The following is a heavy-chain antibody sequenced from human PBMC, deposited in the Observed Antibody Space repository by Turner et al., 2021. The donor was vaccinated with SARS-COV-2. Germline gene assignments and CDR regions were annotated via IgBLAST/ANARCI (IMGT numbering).Heavy chain of an antibody. CDR1: GFTFSSYS. D-gene: IGHD1-26*01. CDR2: ISSSSSYI. Sequence: EVQLVESGGGLVKPGGSLRLPFGASGFTFSSYSMNWVRQAPGKGLEWVSFISSSSSYIYYADSVKGRFTISRDNAKNSLYLQMNSLRAEDTAVYYCARELAGRFGGATEIDYWGQGTLVTVSS. V-gene: IGHV3-21*01. CDR3: ARELAGRFGGATEIDY. J-gene: IGHJ4*02.